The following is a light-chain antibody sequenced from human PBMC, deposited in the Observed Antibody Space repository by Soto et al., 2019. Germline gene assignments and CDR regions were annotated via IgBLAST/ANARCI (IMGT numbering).Light chain of an antibody. J-gene: IGKJ1*01. Sequence: ENVLTQSPATLSLSPGERATLSCRASQSVSRSLAWYQQRPGQAPRLLIYDAYNRAAGIPARFSGSGSGTDFTLSISNLEPEDFAVYYCQQRSHWPPTFGQGTKVEI. V-gene: IGKV3-11*01. CDR3: QQRSHWPPT. CDR1: QSVSRS. CDR2: DAY.